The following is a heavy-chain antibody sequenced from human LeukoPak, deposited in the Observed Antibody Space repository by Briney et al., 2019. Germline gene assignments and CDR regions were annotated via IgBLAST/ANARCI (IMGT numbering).Heavy chain of an antibody. J-gene: IGHJ4*02. CDR1: GFPFSNYW. D-gene: IGHD3-3*01. CDR3: ANLQGWSGYSFTDY. CDR2: IKQDGGEK. Sequence: GGSLRLSCAASGFPFSNYWMSWVRQAPGKGLEWVANIKQDGGEKFYVDSVRGRFTISRDNSKNTLYLQMNSLRAEDTAVYYCANLQGWSGYSFTDYWGQGTLVTVSS. V-gene: IGHV3-7*01.